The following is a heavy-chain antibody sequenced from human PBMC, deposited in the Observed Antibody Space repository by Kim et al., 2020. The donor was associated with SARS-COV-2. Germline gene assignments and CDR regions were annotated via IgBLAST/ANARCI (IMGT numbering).Heavy chain of an antibody. CDR2: MNPNSGNT. Sequence: ASVKVSCKASGYTFTSYDINWVRQATGQGLEWMGWMNPNSGNTGYAQKFQGRVTMTRNTSISTAYMELSSLRSEDTAVYYCARVLPLPTAAPLRWFDPWGQGTLVTVSS. V-gene: IGHV1-8*01. CDR3: ARVLPLPTAAPLRWFDP. CDR1: GYTFTSYD. D-gene: IGHD4-17*01. J-gene: IGHJ5*02.